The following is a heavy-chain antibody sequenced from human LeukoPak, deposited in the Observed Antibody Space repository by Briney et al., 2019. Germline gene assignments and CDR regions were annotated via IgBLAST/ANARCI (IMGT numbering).Heavy chain of an antibody. J-gene: IGHJ6*02. V-gene: IGHV3-23*01. D-gene: IGHD3-3*02. CDR2: LSNNGDNT. CDR3: AKAVIRYYYYYGMDV. Sequence: GGSLRLSCTASGFTFASYAMSWVRQGPGKGLEWVSTLSNNGDNTYYADSVKGRFAISRDNSKNTLYLQMNSLRAEDTAVYYCAKAVIRYYYYYGMDVWGQGTTVTVSS. CDR1: GFTFASYA.